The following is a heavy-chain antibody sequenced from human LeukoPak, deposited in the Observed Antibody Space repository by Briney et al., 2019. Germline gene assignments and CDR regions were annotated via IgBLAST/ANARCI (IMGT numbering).Heavy chain of an antibody. CDR1: GLTFRNYW. Sequence: PGGSLRLSCAASGLTFRNYWMSWVRQAPGKGLEWVANINQYESEKYYVDSVKGRFTISRDNAKNSLYLQMNSLRAEDTAVYYCARDLRGRVDYWGQGTLVTVSS. D-gene: IGHD3-10*01. CDR2: INQYESEK. CDR3: ARDLRGRVDY. V-gene: IGHV3-7*01. J-gene: IGHJ4*02.